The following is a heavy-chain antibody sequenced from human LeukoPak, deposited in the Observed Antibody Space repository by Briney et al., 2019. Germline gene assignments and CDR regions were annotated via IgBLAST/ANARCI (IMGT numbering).Heavy chain of an antibody. V-gene: IGHV5-51*01. CDR1: GYRFTDYW. J-gene: IGHJ4*02. Sequence: GESLKISCKSSGYRFTDYWIAWVRQMPGKGLEWMGFIFPPDSDTRYSPPFQGQVTISVDKSISTAYLQWSGLKASDTAMYYCARLPPYSGYDEADGAGPYFDYWGQGTLVTVSS. CDR3: ARLPPYSGYDEADGAGPYFDY. D-gene: IGHD5-12*01. CDR2: IFPPDSDT.